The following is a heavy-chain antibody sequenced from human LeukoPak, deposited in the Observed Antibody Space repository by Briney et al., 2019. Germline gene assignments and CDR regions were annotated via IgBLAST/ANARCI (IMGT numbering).Heavy chain of an antibody. CDR2: IKQDGSEK. CDR1: GFTFSSYW. J-gene: IGHJ4*02. Sequence: PGGSLRLSCVASGFTFSSYWMSWVRQAPGKGLEWVANIKQDGSEKYYVDSVKGRFTNSRDNAKNSLFLQMNSLRAEDTAVYYCVRGGDYADYWGQGTLVTVSS. V-gene: IGHV3-7*01. CDR3: VRGGDYADY.